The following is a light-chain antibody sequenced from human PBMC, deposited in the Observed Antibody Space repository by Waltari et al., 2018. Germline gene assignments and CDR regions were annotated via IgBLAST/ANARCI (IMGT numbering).Light chain of an antibody. Sequence: QSVLTQSPSGSGTPGQRVTISCSGCYSNIGRHLAYCYQQHPGTAPKLLIYRNNQRPSGVPDRYSGSVSGTSASLAISGLRSEDEADYYCAAWDDSLSGSWLFGGGTKLTVL. J-gene: IGLJ3*02. CDR1: YSNIGRHL. V-gene: IGLV1-47*01. CDR3: AAWDDSLSGSWL. CDR2: RNN.